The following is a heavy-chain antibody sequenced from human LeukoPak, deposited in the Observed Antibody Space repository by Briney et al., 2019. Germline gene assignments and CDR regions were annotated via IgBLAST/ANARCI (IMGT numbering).Heavy chain of an antibody. J-gene: IGHJ6*02. CDR1: GYTFTSYG. CDR2: ISAYNGNT. CDR3: ARDIVGATQTGSYYYYYYGMDV. D-gene: IGHD1-26*01. V-gene: IGHV1-18*01. Sequence: ASVKVSCKASGYTFTSYGISWVRQAPGQGLEWMGWISAYNGNTNYAQKLQGRVTMTTDTSTSTAYMELRSLRSDDTAVYYCARDIVGATQTGSYYYYYYGMDVWGQGTTVTVS.